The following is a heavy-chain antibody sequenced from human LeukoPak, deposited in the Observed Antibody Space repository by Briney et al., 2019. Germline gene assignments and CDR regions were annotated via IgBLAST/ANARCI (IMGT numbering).Heavy chain of an antibody. CDR3: AKSFGPVIAAAGTGAD. CDR2: ISGSGVNT. CDR1: GFTFSSYA. D-gene: IGHD6-13*01. J-gene: IGHJ4*02. Sequence: GGSLRLSCAASGFTFSSYAMNWVRQAPGKGLEWVSAISGSGVNTDHADSVKGRFTISRDNSKNTLYLQMNSLRVEDTAVYYCAKSFGPVIAAAGTGADWGQGTLVTVSS. V-gene: IGHV3-23*01.